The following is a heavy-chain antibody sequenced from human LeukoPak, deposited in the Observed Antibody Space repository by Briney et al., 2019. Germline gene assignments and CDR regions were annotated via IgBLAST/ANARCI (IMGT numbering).Heavy chain of an antibody. Sequence: GGSLRLSCSASGFTFSSYSMNWVRQAPGKGLEWVSSINSSSSYIYYADSVKGRFTISRDNAKNSLYLQMNSLRAEDTAVYYCARDIHSDMITFGGVIVWGWGTLVTVSS. CDR2: INSSSSYI. CDR3: ARDIHSDMITFGGVIV. J-gene: IGHJ4*02. D-gene: IGHD3-16*02. V-gene: IGHV3-21*01. CDR1: GFTFSSYS.